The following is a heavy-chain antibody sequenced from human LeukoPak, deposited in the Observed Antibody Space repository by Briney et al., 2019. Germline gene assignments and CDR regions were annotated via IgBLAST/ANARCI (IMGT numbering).Heavy chain of an antibody. CDR1: GFTFSSYG. CDR3: AREEYQVLLD. D-gene: IGHD2-15*01. V-gene: IGHV3-23*01. Sequence: GGSLRLSFAASGFTFSSYGMSWVRQAPGKGLEWVSAISGSGGSTFYADSVKGRFTISRDNAKNSLYLQMNSLRAEDTAVYYCAREEYQVLLDWGQGILVTVAS. J-gene: IGHJ4*02. CDR2: ISGSGGST.